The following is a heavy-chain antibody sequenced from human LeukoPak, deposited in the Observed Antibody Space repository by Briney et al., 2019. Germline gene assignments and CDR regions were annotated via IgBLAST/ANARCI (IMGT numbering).Heavy chain of an antibody. V-gene: IGHV3-48*03. Sequence: PGGSLRLSCAASGFTFSSYEMNWVRQAPAKGLEWVSYISSSGSTIYYADSVKGRFTISRDNAKNSLYLQMNSLRAEDTAVYYCARDDSSGRGNWFDPWGQGTLVTVSS. CDR2: ISSSGSTI. CDR3: ARDDSSGRGNWFDP. J-gene: IGHJ5*02. CDR1: GFTFSSYE. D-gene: IGHD3-22*01.